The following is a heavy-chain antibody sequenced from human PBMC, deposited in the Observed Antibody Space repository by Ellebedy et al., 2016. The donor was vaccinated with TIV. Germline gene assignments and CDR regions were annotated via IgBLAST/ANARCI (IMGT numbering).Heavy chain of an antibody. Sequence: GESLKISXAASGFTFTTYSMSWVRQAPGKGLEWLAVTAHDGTVRHYADSVKDRFTISRDNSKNTLYLQMDSLRIEDTALYYCARERDNYISSSLDCWGQGIPVTVSS. V-gene: IGHV3-30*03. J-gene: IGHJ4*02. CDR2: TAHDGTVR. CDR3: ARERDNYISSSLDC. CDR1: GFTFTTYS. D-gene: IGHD1-1*01.